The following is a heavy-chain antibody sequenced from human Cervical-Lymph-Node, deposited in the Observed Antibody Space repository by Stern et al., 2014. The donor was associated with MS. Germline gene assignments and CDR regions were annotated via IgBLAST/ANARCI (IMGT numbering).Heavy chain of an antibody. CDR3: ARGPQIGSGWSLDTNFDY. CDR1: GFTFSSYG. Sequence: LQPGRSLRLSCAASGFTFSSYGMHWVRQAPGKGLEWVAVIWYDGSNKYYADSVKGRFTISRDNSKNTLYLQMNSLRAEDTAVYYCARGPQIGSGWSLDTNFDYWGQGTLVTVSS. D-gene: IGHD6-19*01. CDR2: IWYDGSNK. V-gene: IGHV3-33*01. J-gene: IGHJ4*02.